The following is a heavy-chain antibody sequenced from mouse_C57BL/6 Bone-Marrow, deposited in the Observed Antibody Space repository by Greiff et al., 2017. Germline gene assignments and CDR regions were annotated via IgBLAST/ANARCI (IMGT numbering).Heavy chain of an antibody. D-gene: IGHD2-4*01. Sequence: VQLQQSGAELVRPGTSVKVSCKASGYAFTNYLIEWVKQRPGQGLEWIGVINPGSGGNNYNEKFKGKATLTADKSSSTAYMQLRSLTSEDSAVYFCARSRDYYDYDYCDYWGQGTTLTVSS. CDR3: ARSRDYYDYDYCDY. CDR1: GYAFTNYL. J-gene: IGHJ2*01. V-gene: IGHV1-54*01. CDR2: INPGSGGN.